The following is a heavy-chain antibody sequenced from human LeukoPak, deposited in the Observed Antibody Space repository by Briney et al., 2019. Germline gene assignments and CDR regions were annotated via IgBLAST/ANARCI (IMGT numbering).Heavy chain of an antibody. V-gene: IGHV1-2*02. J-gene: IGHJ4*02. CDR1: GYTITDHY. CDR3: ARCGEMGYYPIDY. D-gene: IGHD3-22*01. CDR2: INPNSGGT. Sequence: ASVKVSCKASGYTITDHYIHWVRQAPGQGLEGMGWINPNSGGTNYAQKFQGRVTMTRNTSISTAYMELSSLRSEDTAVYYCARCGEMGYYPIDYWGQGTLVTVSS.